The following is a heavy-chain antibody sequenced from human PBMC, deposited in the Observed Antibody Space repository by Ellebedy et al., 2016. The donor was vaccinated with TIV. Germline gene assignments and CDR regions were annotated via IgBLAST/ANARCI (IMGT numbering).Heavy chain of an antibody. J-gene: IGHJ4*02. CDR3: ARYDGSGYALEY. Sequence: GESLKISCAASGFTLSSYWLAWVRQASGKGLEWVASIKQDGSVNYYVDSVKGRFTISRDNAKNSLHLQMNSLTAEDTAVYYCARYDGSGYALEYWGQGTLVTVSS. CDR1: GFTLSSYW. V-gene: IGHV3-7*03. CDR2: IKQDGSVN. D-gene: IGHD3-22*01.